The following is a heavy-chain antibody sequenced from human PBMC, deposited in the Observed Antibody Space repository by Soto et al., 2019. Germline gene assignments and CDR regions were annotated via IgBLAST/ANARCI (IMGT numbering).Heavy chain of an antibody. Sequence: ASVKVSCKASGYTFTTHAMHWVRQAPGQSLEWMGWINGGTGQTKHSQRFQGRVNITRETSASTAYMELSSLRSEDTAVYYCARGKGMEENYYYYGLDIWGQGTKVTVSS. CDR1: GYTFTTHA. J-gene: IGHJ6*02. D-gene: IGHD1-1*01. CDR3: ARGKGMEENYYYYGLDI. V-gene: IGHV1-3*01. CDR2: INGGTGQT.